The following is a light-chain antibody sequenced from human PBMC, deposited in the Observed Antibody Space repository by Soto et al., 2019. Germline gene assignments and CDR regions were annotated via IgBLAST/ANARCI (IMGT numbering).Light chain of an antibody. CDR3: AAWDDSLWV. Sequence: QSVLTQPPSVSGAPGQRVTISCTGRSANIGAGYDVHWYQQIPGTAPKLLIYANTYRPSGVPDRFSGSKSGTSASLAISGLQSEDEADYYCAAWDDSLWVFGGGTKLTVL. CDR2: ANT. J-gene: IGLJ3*02. V-gene: IGLV1-40*01. CDR1: SANIGAGYD.